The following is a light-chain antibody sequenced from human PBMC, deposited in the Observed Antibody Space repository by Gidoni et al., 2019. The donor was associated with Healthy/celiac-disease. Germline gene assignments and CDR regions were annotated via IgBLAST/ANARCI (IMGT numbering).Light chain of an antibody. V-gene: IGLV2-23*01. CDR1: SSDVGSYNL. J-gene: IGLJ1*01. CDR3: CSYAGSSTFYV. CDR2: EGS. Sequence: QSALTQPAYVSGSPGQTITISCTGTSSDVGSYNLVSWYQQHPGKAPKLMIYEGSKRPSGVSSRFSGSKSGNTASLTISGLQSEDEADYYCCSYAGSSTFYVFGTGTKFTVL.